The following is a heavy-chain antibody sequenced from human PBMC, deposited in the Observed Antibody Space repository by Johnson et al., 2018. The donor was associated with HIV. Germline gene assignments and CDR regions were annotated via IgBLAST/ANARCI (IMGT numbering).Heavy chain of an antibody. V-gene: IGHV3-7*01. CDR1: RFTFSSYW. J-gene: IGHJ3*02. CDR3: ARDLGPSIAARPTVCLFAFDI. Sequence: VQLVESGGGVVQPGRSLRLSCAASRFTFSSYWMSWVRQAPGKGLEWVANINQDGSEKYYVDDVKGRFTISRDNAKNSLFLQMNSLRAEDTAVYYCARDLGPSIAARPTVCLFAFDIWGQGTMVTVSS. CDR2: INQDGSEK. D-gene: IGHD6-6*01.